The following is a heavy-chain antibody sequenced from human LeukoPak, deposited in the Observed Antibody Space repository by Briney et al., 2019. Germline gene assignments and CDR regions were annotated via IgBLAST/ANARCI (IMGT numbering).Heavy chain of an antibody. J-gene: IGHJ6*03. CDR2: INHSGST. Sequence: PSETLSLTCAVYGGSFSGYYWSWIRQPPGKGLEWIGEINHSGSTNHNPSLKSRVTISVDTSKNQFSLKLSSVTAADTAVYYCARNRITMVRGVINYYYYYYMDVWGKGTTVTVSS. V-gene: IGHV4-34*01. CDR3: ARNRITMVRGVINYYYYYYMDV. D-gene: IGHD3-10*01. CDR1: GGSFSGYY.